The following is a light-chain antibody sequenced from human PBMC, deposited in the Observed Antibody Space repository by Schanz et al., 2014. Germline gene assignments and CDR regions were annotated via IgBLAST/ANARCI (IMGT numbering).Light chain of an antibody. V-gene: IGKV3D-15*01. Sequence: EIVMTQSPETLSVSPGERATLSCRASQSVSSNLAWYQQKPGQAPSLLIYGASSRATGIPDRFSGSGSGTDFTLTISSLQSEDFAVYYCQQYGNIPWTFGQGTKVEIK. J-gene: IGKJ1*01. CDR1: QSVSSN. CDR3: QQYGNIPWT. CDR2: GAS.